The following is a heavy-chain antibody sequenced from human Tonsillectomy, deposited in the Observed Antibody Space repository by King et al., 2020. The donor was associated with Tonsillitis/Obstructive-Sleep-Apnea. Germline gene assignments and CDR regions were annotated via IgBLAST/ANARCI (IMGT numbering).Heavy chain of an antibody. D-gene: IGHD6-13*01. Sequence: DVQLVESGGGLVKPGGSLRLSCAASGFTFSNAWMSWVRQAPGKGLEWVGRIKSKTDGGTTDYAAPVKGRFTISRDDSKNTLYLQMNSLKTEDTAVYYCTTWARSSSWTDLDAFDIWGQGTMVTVSS. CDR1: GFTFSNAW. J-gene: IGHJ3*02. V-gene: IGHV3-15*01. CDR3: TTWARSSSWTDLDAFDI. CDR2: IKSKTDGGTT.